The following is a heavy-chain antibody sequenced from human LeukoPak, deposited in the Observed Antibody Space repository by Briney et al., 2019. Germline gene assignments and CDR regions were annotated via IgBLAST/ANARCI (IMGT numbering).Heavy chain of an antibody. CDR2: ISAYNGNT. J-gene: IGHJ4*02. Sequence: GATVKVSCKASGYTFTSYGISWVRLAPGQGLEWMGWISAYNGNTNYAQKLQGRVTMTTDTSTSTAYMELRSLRSDDTAVYYCARGDIVVVPAAMPPDYWGQGTLVTVSS. CDR3: ARGDIVVVPAAMPPDY. D-gene: IGHD2-2*01. CDR1: GYTFTSYG. V-gene: IGHV1-18*01.